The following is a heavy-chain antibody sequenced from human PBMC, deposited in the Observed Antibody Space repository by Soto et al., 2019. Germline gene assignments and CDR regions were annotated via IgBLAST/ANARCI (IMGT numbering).Heavy chain of an antibody. D-gene: IGHD1-26*01. CDR3: ARDYLWAFDH. CDR2: IGTSSRTI. J-gene: IGHJ4*02. Sequence: PXXSLRLSFAASGFTFRSYTMHWVRQAPGKGLEWISYIGTSSRTISYAPSVKGRFTMSRDNAKNSLHLQMNSLRAEDTAVYYCARDYLWAFDHWGQGILVTVSS. V-gene: IGHV3-48*01. CDR1: GFTFRSYT.